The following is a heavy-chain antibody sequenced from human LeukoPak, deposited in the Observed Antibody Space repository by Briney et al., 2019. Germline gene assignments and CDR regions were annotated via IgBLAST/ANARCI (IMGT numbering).Heavy chain of an antibody. CDR3: ARDYMVKSHRQYDSSGTDRPYYYYYMDV. CDR2: IKQDGSEK. J-gene: IGHJ6*03. Sequence: AGGSLRLSCAASGFTFSSYWMSWVRQAPGKGLEWVANIKQDGSEKYYVDSVKGRFTISRDNAKNSLYLQMNSLRAEDTAVYYCARDYMVKSHRQYDSSGTDRPYYYYYMDVWGKGTTVTVSS. CDR1: GFTFSSYW. D-gene: IGHD3-22*01. V-gene: IGHV3-7*01.